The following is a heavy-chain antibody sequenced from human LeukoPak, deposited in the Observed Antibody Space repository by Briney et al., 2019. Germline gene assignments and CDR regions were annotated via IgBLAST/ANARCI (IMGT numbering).Heavy chain of an antibody. CDR2: IYYSGST. D-gene: IGHD3-10*01. CDR1: GGSISSSSYY. V-gene: IGHV4-39*07. Sequence: ASETLSLTCTVSGGSISSSSYYWGWIRQPPGKGLEWIGSIYYSGSTYYNPSLKSRVTISVDTSKNQFSLKLSSVTAADTAVYYCARGRGEGRGISMVRGVRAPSYNWFDPWGHGTLVTVSS. J-gene: IGHJ5*02. CDR3: ARGRGEGRGISMVRGVRAPSYNWFDP.